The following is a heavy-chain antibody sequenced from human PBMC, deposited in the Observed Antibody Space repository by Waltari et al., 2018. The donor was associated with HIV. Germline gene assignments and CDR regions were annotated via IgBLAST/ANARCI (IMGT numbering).Heavy chain of an antibody. D-gene: IGHD4-4*01. Sequence: EVQLLESGGGLVQPGGSLRLSCAAPGFTFSSNAMSWVRQAPGKGLEWVSAISGSGGSTYYADSVKGRFTISRDNSKNTLYLQMNSLRAEDTAVYYCAKDSDGLQLASDYWGQGTLVTVSS. CDR3: AKDSDGLQLASDY. J-gene: IGHJ4*02. CDR2: ISGSGGST. CDR1: GFTFSSNA. V-gene: IGHV3-23*01.